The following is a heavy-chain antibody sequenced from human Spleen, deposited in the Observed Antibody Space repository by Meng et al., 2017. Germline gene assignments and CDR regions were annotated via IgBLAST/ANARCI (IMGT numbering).Heavy chain of an antibody. Sequence: GESLKISCVASGFTFSSYNMNWVRQAPGKGLEWVSSISSSSSYIHYADSVKGRFTISRDNADNSLFLQMNSLTAEDTAVYYCARDGAQNWNYYYGMDVWGQGTTVTVSS. CDR1: GFTFSSYN. J-gene: IGHJ6*02. CDR2: ISSSSSYI. D-gene: IGHD1-1*01. V-gene: IGHV3-21*01. CDR3: ARDGAQNWNYYYGMDV.